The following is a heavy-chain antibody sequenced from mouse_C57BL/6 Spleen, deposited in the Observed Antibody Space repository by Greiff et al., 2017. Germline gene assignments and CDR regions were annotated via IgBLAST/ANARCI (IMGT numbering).Heavy chain of an antibody. CDR1: GYTFTDYY. CDR2: IKPYNGGT. V-gene: IGHV1-19*01. D-gene: IGHD1-1*01. J-gene: IGHJ4*01. CDR3: ARELRDSAMDY. Sequence: EVQLQQSGPVLVKPGASVKMSCKASGYTFTDYYMNWVKQSHGKSLEWIGVIKPYNGGTSYNQKFKGKATLTVDKSSSTAYMELNSLTSEDSAVYYCARELRDSAMDYWGQGTSVTVSS.